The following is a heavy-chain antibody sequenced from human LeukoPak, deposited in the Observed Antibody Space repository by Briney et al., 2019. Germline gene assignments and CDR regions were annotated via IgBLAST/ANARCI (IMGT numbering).Heavy chain of an antibody. Sequence: GGSLRLSCAASGFTFSTYVMIWFRQAPGKGLEWVSTILGGGDTKYYADSVKGRFTLSRDKSKNTLYLQMNSLSAEDTAIYYCARDLLGIYYQGLDYWGQGTLVTVSS. D-gene: IGHD1-26*01. CDR1: GFTFSTYV. J-gene: IGHJ4*02. CDR3: ARDLLGIYYQGLDY. CDR2: ILGGGDTK. V-gene: IGHV3-23*01.